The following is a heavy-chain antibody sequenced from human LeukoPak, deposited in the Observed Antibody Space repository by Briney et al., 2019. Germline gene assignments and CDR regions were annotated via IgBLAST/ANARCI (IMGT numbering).Heavy chain of an antibody. D-gene: IGHD3-16*01. V-gene: IGHV4-30-4*08. J-gene: IGHJ4*02. CDR1: GGSISSGGYY. Sequence: PSQTLSLTCTVSGGSISSGGYYWSWIRQPPGKGLEWIGYIYYSGSTYYNPSLKSRVTISVDTSKNQFSLKLNSVTAADTATYYCARDVGGGYWGFGDSWGQGTLVTVSP. CDR2: IYYSGST. CDR3: ARDVGGGYWGFGDS.